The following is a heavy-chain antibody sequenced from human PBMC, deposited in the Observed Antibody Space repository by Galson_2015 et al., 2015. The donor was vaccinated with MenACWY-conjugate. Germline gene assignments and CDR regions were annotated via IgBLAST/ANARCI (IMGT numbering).Heavy chain of an antibody. CDR3: AREYYYDSSGYYGS. CDR2: ISSSSSTI. D-gene: IGHD3-22*01. CDR1: GFTFSSYS. V-gene: IGHV3-48*01. J-gene: IGHJ4*02. Sequence: SLRLSCAASGFTFSSYSMNWVRQAPGKGLEWVSYISSSSSTIYYADSVKGRFTISRDNAKNSLYLQMNSLRAEDTAVYYCAREYYYDSSGYYGSWGQGTLVTVSS.